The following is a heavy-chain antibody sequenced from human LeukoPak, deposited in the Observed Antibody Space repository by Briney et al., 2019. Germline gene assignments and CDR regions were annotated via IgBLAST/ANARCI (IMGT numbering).Heavy chain of an antibody. CDR1: GYTFTSNY. V-gene: IGHV1-46*01. Sequence: ASVKVSCKASGYTFTSNYIHWVRQAPGQGLEWMGMIYPRDGSTSYAQKFQGRVTVTRDTSASTAYMEPSSLRPEDTAVYYCARGGMTGELDLFDYWGQGTLVTVSS. J-gene: IGHJ4*02. CDR2: IYPRDGST. CDR3: ARGGMTGELDLFDY. D-gene: IGHD1-26*01.